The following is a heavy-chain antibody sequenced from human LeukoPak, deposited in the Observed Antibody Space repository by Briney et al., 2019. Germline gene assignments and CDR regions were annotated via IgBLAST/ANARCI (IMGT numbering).Heavy chain of an antibody. Sequence: GRSLRLSCAASGFTFSSYGMHWVRQAPGKGLEWVAVISYDGSNKYYADSVKGRFTISRDNSKNTLYLQMNSLRAEDTAVYYCAKDSGGLMDYWGQGTLVTVSS. D-gene: IGHD2-15*01. CDR1: GFTFSSYG. CDR3: AKDSGGLMDY. J-gene: IGHJ4*02. CDR2: ISYDGSNK. V-gene: IGHV3-30*18.